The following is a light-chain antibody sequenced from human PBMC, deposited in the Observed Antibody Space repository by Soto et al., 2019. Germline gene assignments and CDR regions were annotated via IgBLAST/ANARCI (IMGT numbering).Light chain of an antibody. V-gene: IGKV3-20*01. CDR3: QQYVSSPLT. J-gene: IGKJ4*01. CDR2: DTS. Sequence: EIVLTQSPGTLSLSPGERVSLSCRASQSVSSRSLAWYQQKPGQAPRLLIYDTSSRATGIPDRFSGSGSGTDFTLTISRLEPEDFAVYYCQQYVSSPLTFGGGTKVDI. CDR1: QSVSSRS.